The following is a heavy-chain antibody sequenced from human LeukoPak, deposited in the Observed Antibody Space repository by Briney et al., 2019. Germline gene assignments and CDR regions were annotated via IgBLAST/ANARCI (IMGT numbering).Heavy chain of an antibody. CDR2: ISYDGTNK. CDR3: AKDLSVGTSGYYFTYFDY. D-gene: IGHD3-22*01. CDR1: GFTFSSYG. Sequence: GRSLRLSCAASGFTFSSYGMHWVRQAPGKGLEWVAVISYDGTNKNYADSVKGRFTISRDNSKNTLYLQMNSLRAEATAVYYCAKDLSVGTSGYYFTYFDYWGQGTLVTVSS. V-gene: IGHV3-30*18. J-gene: IGHJ4*02.